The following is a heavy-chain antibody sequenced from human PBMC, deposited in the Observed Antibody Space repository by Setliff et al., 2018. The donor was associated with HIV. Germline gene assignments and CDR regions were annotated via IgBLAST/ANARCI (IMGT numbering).Heavy chain of an antibody. CDR3: ARGRVGAARCYFDY. D-gene: IGHD6-6*01. CDR1: GGPFSGYY. V-gene: IGHV4-34*01. CDR2: INHSGST. J-gene: IGHJ4*02. Sequence: SETLSLTCAVYGGPFSGYYWSWIRQPLGKGLEWIGEINHSGSTNYNPSRQSRVTISVDTSKNQFSLKLSSVTAADTAVYYCARGRVGAARCYFDYWGRGTLVTVSS.